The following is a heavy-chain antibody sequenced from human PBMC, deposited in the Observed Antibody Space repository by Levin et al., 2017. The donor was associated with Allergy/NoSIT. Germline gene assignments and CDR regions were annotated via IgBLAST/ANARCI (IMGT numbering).Heavy chain of an antibody. V-gene: IGHV3-15*01. D-gene: IGHD4-17*01. CDR3: TTNANYGDYPLRSY. CDR1: GFTFSNAW. Sequence: SGGSLRLSCAASGFTFSNAWMSWVRQAPGKGLEWVGRIKSKTDGGTTDYAAPVKGRFTISRDDSKNTLYLQMNSLKTEDTAVYYCTTNANYGDYPLRSYWGQGTLVTVSS. J-gene: IGHJ4*02. CDR2: IKSKTDGGTT.